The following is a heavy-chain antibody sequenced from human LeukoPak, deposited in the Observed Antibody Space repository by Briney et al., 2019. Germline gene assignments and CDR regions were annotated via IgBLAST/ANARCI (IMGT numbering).Heavy chain of an antibody. V-gene: IGHV3-23*01. J-gene: IGHJ4*02. Sequence: GGSLRLSCAASGFTFSSYAMSWVRQAPGKGLEWVSAISGSGGSTYYADSVKGRFTISRDNSKNTLYLQMNSLRADDTAVYYCAKDQAGYNFWSDSWGQGTLVTVSS. CDR3: AKDQAGYNFWSDS. CDR1: GFTFSSYA. CDR2: ISGSGGST. D-gene: IGHD3-3*01.